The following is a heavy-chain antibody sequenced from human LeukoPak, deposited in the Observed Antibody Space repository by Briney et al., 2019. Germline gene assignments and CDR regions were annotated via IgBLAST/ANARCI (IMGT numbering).Heavy chain of an antibody. D-gene: IGHD3-22*01. Sequence: GGSLRLSCAASGFTFRSYGIHWVRQAPGKGLQWVAVIWHDGSNKYYADSEKGRFTVSRDNSKNTMSLQMNSLRAEDTAVYYCAREVYDTSGYYLDSWGQGTLVTVSA. J-gene: IGHJ4*02. CDR1: GFTFRSYG. CDR2: IWHDGSNK. CDR3: AREVYDTSGYYLDS. V-gene: IGHV3-33*01.